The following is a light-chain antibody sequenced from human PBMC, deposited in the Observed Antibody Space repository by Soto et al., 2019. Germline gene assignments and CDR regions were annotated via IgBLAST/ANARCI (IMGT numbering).Light chain of an antibody. J-gene: IGLJ3*02. V-gene: IGLV1-44*01. CDR2: NDN. Sequence: QSVLTQPPSASGTPGQRVTICCSGSRSNIGSNAVSWYQQLPGTAPKLLIYNDNQRPSGVPDRFSASKSGTSASLAISGLQSDDEADYYCAAWDDSLNARVVFGVRTKVTVL. CDR1: RSNIGSNA. CDR3: AAWDDSLNARVV.